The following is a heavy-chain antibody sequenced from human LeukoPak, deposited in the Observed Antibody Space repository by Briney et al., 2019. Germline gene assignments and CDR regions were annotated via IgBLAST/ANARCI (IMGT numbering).Heavy chain of an antibody. D-gene: IGHD6-19*01. CDR3: AREGWPQFSAVAASYVGAFDI. CDR1: GFTFSSYA. CDR2: ISYDGGNK. Sequence: GGSLRLSCAASGFTFSSYAMHWVRQAPGKGLEWVAVISYDGGNKYYADSVKGRFTISRDNSKNTLYLQMNSLRAEDTAVYYCAREGWPQFSAVAASYVGAFDIWGQGTMVTVSS. V-gene: IGHV3-30-3*01. J-gene: IGHJ3*02.